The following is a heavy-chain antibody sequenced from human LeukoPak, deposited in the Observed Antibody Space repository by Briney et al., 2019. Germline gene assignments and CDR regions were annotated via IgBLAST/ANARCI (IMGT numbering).Heavy chain of an antibody. D-gene: IGHD3-22*01. Sequence: GSLRLSCAASGFTFSSYAMSWIRQPPGKGLEWIGYIYYSGSTNYNPSLKSRVTISVDTSKNQFSLKLSSVTAADTAVYYCARARNYYDSSDYYYEGDAFDIWGQGTMVTVSS. CDR3: ARARNYYDSSDYYYEGDAFDI. J-gene: IGHJ3*02. CDR2: IYYSGST. V-gene: IGHV4-59*01. CDR1: GFTFSSYA.